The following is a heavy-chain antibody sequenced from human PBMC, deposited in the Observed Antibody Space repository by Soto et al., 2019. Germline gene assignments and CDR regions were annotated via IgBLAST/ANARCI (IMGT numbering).Heavy chain of an antibody. J-gene: IGHJ4*02. CDR3: AKGSTAMTYFDY. CDR1: GFPFSSYS. CDR2: ISSSSSYI. V-gene: IGHV3-21*01. Sequence: GGSLRLSCAASGFPFSSYSMNWVRQAPGKGLEWVSSISSSSSYIYYADSVKGRFTISRDNAKNSLYLQMNSLRAEDTAVYYCAKGSTAMTYFDYWGQGTLVTVSS. D-gene: IGHD5-18*01.